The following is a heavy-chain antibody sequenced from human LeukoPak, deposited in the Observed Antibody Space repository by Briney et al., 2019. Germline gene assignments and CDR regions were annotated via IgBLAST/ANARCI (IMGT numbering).Heavy chain of an antibody. CDR2: IYHSGST. D-gene: IGHD3-16*01. V-gene: IGHV4-38-2*02. J-gene: IGHJ4*02. CDR3: ARFGVSSGGFDY. Sequence: SETLSLTCTVSGYSISSGYYWGWIRQPPGKGLEWIGSIYHSGSTYYNPSLKSRVTISVDTSKNQFSLKLSSVTAADTAVYYCARFGVSSGGFDYWGQGTLVTVSS. CDR1: GYSISSGYY.